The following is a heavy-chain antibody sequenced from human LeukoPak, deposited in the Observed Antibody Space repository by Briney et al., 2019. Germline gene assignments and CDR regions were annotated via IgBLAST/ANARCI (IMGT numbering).Heavy chain of an antibody. CDR2: ISYSGGT. D-gene: IGHD5-24*01. J-gene: IGHJ5*02. Sequence: PSETLSLTCTVSADNTYYWSWIRQPPGKGREWLGHISYSGGTHYNPSLKRRVTISIDTSKDQMSLKLSSVTAADTALYYCAEMSGSASLNRWGQGTLVSVSS. V-gene: IGHV4-59*02. CDR3: AEMSGSASLNR. CDR1: ADNTYY.